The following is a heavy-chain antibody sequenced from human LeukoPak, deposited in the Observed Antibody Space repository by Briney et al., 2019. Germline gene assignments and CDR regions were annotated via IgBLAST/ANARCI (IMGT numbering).Heavy chain of an antibody. J-gene: IGHJ4*02. D-gene: IGHD3-3*01. V-gene: IGHV3-23*01. Sequence: GGSLRLSCAASGFTFSSYSMNWVRQAPGKGLEWVSAINDDTPYYTDSVKGRFTISRDNSKNTLYLQMNSLRAEDTAVYYCAKAIWFSDTIFGVVIIPFDYWGQGTLVTVSS. CDR1: GFTFSSYS. CDR3: AKAIWFSDTIFGVVIIPFDY. CDR2: INDDTP.